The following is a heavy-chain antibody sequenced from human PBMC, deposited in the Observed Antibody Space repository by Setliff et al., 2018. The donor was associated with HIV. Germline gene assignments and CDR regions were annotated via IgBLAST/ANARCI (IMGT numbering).Heavy chain of an antibody. CDR1: GYTFTSCD. D-gene: IGHD3-16*02. V-gene: IGHV1-8*02. CDR2: MNPNSGDT. CDR3: ARVRGSYYDYVWGSYRYDY. Sequence: GASVKVSCKASGYTFTSCDIHWVRQATGQGLEWMGWMNPNSGDTGYAQKFQGRVTMARNTSISTAYMELSSLRSEDTAVYYCARVRGSYYDYVWGSYRYDYWGQGTLVTVSS. J-gene: IGHJ4*02.